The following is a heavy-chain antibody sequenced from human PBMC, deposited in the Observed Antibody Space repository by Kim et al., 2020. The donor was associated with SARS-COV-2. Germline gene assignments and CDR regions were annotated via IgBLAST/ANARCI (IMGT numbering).Heavy chain of an antibody. Sequence: GGSLRLSCAASGFTFDDYAMHWVRQAPGKGLEWVSGISWNSGSIGYADSVKGRFTISRDNAKNSLYLQMNSLRAEDTALYYCAKDGSSSWYFYYMDVWG. J-gene: IGHJ6*03. D-gene: IGHD6-13*01. CDR1: GFTFDDYA. CDR3: AKDGSSSWYFYYMDV. V-gene: IGHV3-9*01. CDR2: ISWNSGSI.